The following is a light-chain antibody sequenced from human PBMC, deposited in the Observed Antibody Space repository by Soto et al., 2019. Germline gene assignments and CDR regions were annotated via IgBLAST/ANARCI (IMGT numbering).Light chain of an antibody. CDR2: DNN. CDR1: SSNIGNNY. Sequence: QSVLTQAPSVSAAPGQKVTISCSGSSSNIGNNYVSWYQQLPGTAPNVLIYDNNKRPSGIPDRFSGSKSGTSATLGITGLQPGEEADYYCGTWDDSLSAGVFGGGTKLTVL. V-gene: IGLV1-51*01. CDR3: GTWDDSLSAGV. J-gene: IGLJ2*01.